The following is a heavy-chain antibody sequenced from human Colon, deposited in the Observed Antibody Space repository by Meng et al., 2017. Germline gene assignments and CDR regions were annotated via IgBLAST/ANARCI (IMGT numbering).Heavy chain of an antibody. J-gene: IGHJ3*02. D-gene: IGHD6-13*01. Sequence: GESLKISCAASGFTFSSYAMHWVRQAPGKGLEWVALISYDGSNKKSADSVKGRFTISRDDSKNTMYLQMNSLRADDTAVYYCARDLREQQRADDAFDIWGQGTMVTVSS. CDR3: ARDLREQQRADDAFDI. CDR1: GFTFSSYA. CDR2: ISYDGSNK. V-gene: IGHV3-30*04.